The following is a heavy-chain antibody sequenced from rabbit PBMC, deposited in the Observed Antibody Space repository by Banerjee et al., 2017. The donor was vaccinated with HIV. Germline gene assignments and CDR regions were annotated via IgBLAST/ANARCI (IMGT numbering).Heavy chain of an antibody. D-gene: IGHD7-1*01. CDR2: IDPVFGST. CDR3: LRRWHSTDL. CDR1: GFDFSSYY. V-gene: IGHV1S7*01. Sequence: QLVQSWGGLVQPGGSLKLSCKASGFDFSSYYMSWVRQAPGKGLEWIGYIDPVFGSTYSASWVNGRFTISSHNAQNTLYLQLNSLTAADTATYFCLRRWHSTDLWGPGTLVTVS. J-gene: IGHJ4*01.